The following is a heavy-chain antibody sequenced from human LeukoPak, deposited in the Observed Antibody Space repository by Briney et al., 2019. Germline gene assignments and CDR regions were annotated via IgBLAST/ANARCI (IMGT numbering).Heavy chain of an antibody. CDR3: ARRDRGSWHDDAFDI. CDR1: GGSISSSGYY. D-gene: IGHD6-13*01. Sequence: PSETLSLTCTVSGGSISSSGYYWGWIRQPPGKGLEWIGSFYYSGSTYYNPSLKSRVTISVDTSKNQFSLKLSSVTAADTAVYYCARRDRGSWHDDAFDIWGQGTMVTVSS. J-gene: IGHJ3*02. CDR2: FYYSGST. V-gene: IGHV4-39*07.